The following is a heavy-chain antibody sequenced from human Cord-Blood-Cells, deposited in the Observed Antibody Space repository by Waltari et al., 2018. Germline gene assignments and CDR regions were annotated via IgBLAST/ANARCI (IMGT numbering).Heavy chain of an antibody. D-gene: IGHD3-16*01. J-gene: IGHJ4*02. V-gene: IGHV4-34*01. CDR2: INHSGST. Sequence: QVQLQQWGAGLLKPSETPSLTCAVYGGSFSGYYWSWIRQPPGKGLEWIGEINHSGSTNYNPSLKSRVTISVDTSKNQFSLKLSSVTAADTAVYYCAREGSYNYFDYWGQGTLVTVSS. CDR1: GGSFSGYY. CDR3: AREGSYNYFDY.